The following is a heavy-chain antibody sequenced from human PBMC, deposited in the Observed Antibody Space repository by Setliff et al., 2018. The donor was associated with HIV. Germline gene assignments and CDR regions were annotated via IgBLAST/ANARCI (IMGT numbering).Heavy chain of an antibody. CDR3: ARDSAVPSLYHYYYMDV. CDR1: GYAFTSQF. Sequence: SVKVSCKASGYAFTSQFMHWVRQAPGQGLEWMGGIIPIFGTANYAQKFQGRVTITTDESTSTAYMELSSLRSEDTAVYYCARDSAVPSLYHYYYMDVWGEGTTVTVSS. D-gene: IGHD6-19*01. CDR2: IIPIFGTA. V-gene: IGHV1-69*05. J-gene: IGHJ6*03.